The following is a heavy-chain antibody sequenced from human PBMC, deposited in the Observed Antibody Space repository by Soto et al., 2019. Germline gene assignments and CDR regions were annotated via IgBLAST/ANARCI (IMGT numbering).Heavy chain of an antibody. CDR1: GYTFTSYG. V-gene: IGHV1-18*01. D-gene: IGHD4-17*01. Sequence: QVQLVQSGAEVKKPGASVKVSCKASGYTFTSYGISWVRQAPGQGLEWMGWISAYNGNTNYAQKLQGRVTMTTGTATSTGYMGLRSPRSDDTAVYYCARVSYGDPFGYWGQGTLVTVPS. J-gene: IGHJ4*02. CDR3: ARVSYGDPFGY. CDR2: ISAYNGNT.